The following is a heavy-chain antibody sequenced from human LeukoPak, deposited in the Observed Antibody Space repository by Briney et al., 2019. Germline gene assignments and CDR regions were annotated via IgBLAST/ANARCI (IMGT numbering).Heavy chain of an antibody. CDR1: GGSISSSSYY. V-gene: IGHV4-39*07. CDR2: IYYSGST. CDR3: ARVSYDSSGYPNWFDP. J-gene: IGHJ5*02. D-gene: IGHD3-22*01. Sequence: SETLSLTCTVSGGSISSSSYYWGWIRQPPGKGLEWIGSIYYSGSTYYNPSLKSRVTISVDTSKNQFSLKLSSVTAADTAVYYCARVSYDSSGYPNWFDPWGQGTLVTVSS.